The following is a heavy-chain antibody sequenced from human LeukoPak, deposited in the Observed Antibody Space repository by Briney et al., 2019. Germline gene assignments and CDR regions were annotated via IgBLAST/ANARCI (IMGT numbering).Heavy chain of an antibody. J-gene: IGHJ3*01. CDR2: IWYDGSNK. Sequence: PGRSLRLSCAASGFTFSSYGMHWVRQAPGKGLEWVAVIWYDGSNKYYADSVKGRFTISRDNSKNTLYLQMNSLRAEDTAVYYCARAEGYYDSSGNDALDVCDQERMVTVSS. D-gene: IGHD3-22*01. CDR1: GFTFSSYG. CDR3: ARAEGYYDSSGNDALDV. V-gene: IGHV3-33*01.